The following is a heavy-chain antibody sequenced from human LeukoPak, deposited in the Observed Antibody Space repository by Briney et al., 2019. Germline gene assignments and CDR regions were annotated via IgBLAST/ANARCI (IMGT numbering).Heavy chain of an antibody. Sequence: GGSLRLSCAASGFTFSSYGMPWVRQAPGKGLEWRAVIWYDGSNKYYADSVKGRFTISRDNSKNTLYLQMNSLRAEATAVYYCARAPYSGGYFDYWGQGTLVTVSS. CDR3: ARAPYSGGYFDY. V-gene: IGHV3-33*01. D-gene: IGHD6-13*01. CDR2: IWYDGSNK. CDR1: GFTFSSYG. J-gene: IGHJ4*02.